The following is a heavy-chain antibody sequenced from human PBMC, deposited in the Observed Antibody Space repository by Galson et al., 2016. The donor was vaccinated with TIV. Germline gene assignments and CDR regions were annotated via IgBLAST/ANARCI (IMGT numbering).Heavy chain of an antibody. J-gene: IGHJ3*02. D-gene: IGHD6-19*01. CDR1: GSSFTSYW. CDR2: IYPGDSDT. Sequence: QSGAEVTKPGESLKISCKGSGSSFTSYWIAWVRQMPGKGLEWMGIIYPGDSDTIYSPSFQGQVTISADTSISTAYLQWDSLKASDTAMYYCARLSRQWLVYAFDIWGQGTMVTVSS. V-gene: IGHV5-51*01. CDR3: ARLSRQWLVYAFDI.